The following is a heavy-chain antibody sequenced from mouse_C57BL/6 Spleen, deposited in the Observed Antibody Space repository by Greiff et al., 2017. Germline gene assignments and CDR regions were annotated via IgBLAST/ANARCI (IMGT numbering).Heavy chain of an antibody. D-gene: IGHD2-4*01. CDR3: ARSDYDLYDFDY. V-gene: IGHV1-64*01. J-gene: IGHJ2*01. CDR2: IHPNSGST. CDR1: GYTFTSYW. Sequence: QVQLQQPGAELVKPGASVKLSCKASGYTFTSYWMHWVKQRPGQGLEWIGMIHPNSGSTNYNEKFKSKATLTVDKSSSTAYMQLSSLTSEDSAVYYCARSDYDLYDFDYWGQGTTLTVSS.